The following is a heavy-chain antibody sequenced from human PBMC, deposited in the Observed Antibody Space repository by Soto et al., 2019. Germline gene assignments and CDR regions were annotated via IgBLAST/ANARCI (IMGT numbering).Heavy chain of an antibody. CDR1: GGTFTKYA. Sequence: QVHLVQAEAEVKKPGSSVKVSCKASGGTFTKYAFSWVRQAPGQGLEWMGGIIPISATTNYAQKFRGRVTITADDSTSTAYLELSSLRSEDTAMYFRARGLTGWQLGISYYGMEVWGQGTTVTVSS. J-gene: IGHJ6*02. CDR2: IIPISATT. CDR3: ARGLTGWQLGISYYGMEV. D-gene: IGHD2-15*01. V-gene: IGHV1-69*01.